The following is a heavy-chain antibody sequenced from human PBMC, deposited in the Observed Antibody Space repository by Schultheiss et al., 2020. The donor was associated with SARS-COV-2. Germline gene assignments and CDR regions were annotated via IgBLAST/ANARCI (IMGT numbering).Heavy chain of an antibody. CDR2: IYCSGST. J-gene: IGHJ4*02. D-gene: IGHD2-2*01. V-gene: IGHV4-59*01. CDR3: ARDRTTYDY. CDR1: GGSISSYY. Sequence: SETLSLTCTVSGGSISSYYWSWIRQPPGKGLEWIGYIYCSGSTNYNPSLKSRVTISVDTSKNQFSLKLSSVTAADTAVYYCARDRTTYDYWGQGTLVTVSS.